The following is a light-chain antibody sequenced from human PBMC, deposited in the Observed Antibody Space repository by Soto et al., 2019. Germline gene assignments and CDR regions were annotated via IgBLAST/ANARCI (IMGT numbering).Light chain of an antibody. CDR2: DVS. Sequence: QSALTQPASVSGSPGQWITISCTGTSSDVGGYNYVSWYQQHPGKAPKFLIYDVSNRPSGVSNRFSGSKSGTTASLTISGLQAEEEADYYCCSYASSNTRQIVFGTGTKLTVL. J-gene: IGLJ1*01. CDR1: SSDVGGYNY. V-gene: IGLV2-14*01. CDR3: CSYASSNTRQIV.